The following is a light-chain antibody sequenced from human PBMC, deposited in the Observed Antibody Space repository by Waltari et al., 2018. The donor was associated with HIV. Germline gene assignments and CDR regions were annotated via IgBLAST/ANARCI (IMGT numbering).Light chain of an antibody. CDR2: PAS. V-gene: IGKV1-16*02. Sequence: DIQMTQSPSPLSASVGDRVTITCRASQDISGSLTWFQQKPGKAPKPPIYPASTLQSGVPSKFSGSASGTDFTLTISSLQPDDFATYYCQQYKSYPFTFGGGTKVEI. J-gene: IGKJ4*01. CDR3: QQYKSYPFT. CDR1: QDISGS.